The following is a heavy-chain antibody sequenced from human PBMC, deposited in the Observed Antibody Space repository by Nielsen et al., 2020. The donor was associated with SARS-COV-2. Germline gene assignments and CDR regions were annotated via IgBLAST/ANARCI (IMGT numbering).Heavy chain of an antibody. J-gene: IGHJ2*01. Sequence: GESLKISCAASGFTFSSYSMNWVRQAPGKGLEWVSSISSSSSYIYYADSVKGRFTISRDNAKNSLYLQMNSLRAEDTAVYYCADHRGDSSSWSIWYFDLWGRGTLVTVSS. CDR2: ISSSSSYI. CDR1: GFTFSSYS. CDR3: ADHRGDSSSWSIWYFDL. D-gene: IGHD6-13*01. V-gene: IGHV3-21*01.